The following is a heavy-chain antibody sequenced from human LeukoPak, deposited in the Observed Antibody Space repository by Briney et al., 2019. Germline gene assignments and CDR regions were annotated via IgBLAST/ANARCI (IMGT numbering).Heavy chain of an antibody. J-gene: IGHJ4*02. CDR2: IKQDGSEK. Sequence: GGSLRLSCAASGFTFSSYWMSWVRQAPGKGLEWVANIKQDGSEKYHVDSGKGRFTISRDNAKNSLYLQMNSLRAEDTAVYYCAREGDEAYYFDYWGQGTLVTVSS. CDR1: GFTFSSYW. V-gene: IGHV3-7*01. CDR3: AREGDEAYYFDY. D-gene: IGHD5-24*01.